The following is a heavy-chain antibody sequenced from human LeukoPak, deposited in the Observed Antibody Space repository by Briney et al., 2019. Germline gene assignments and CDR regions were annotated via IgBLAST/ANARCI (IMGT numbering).Heavy chain of an antibody. Sequence: GGSLRLSXAASGFTFSSYWMSWVRQAPGKGLEWVANIKQDGSEKYYVDSVKGRFTISRDNAKNSLYLQMNSLRAEDTAVYYCARVFRSTVTGEYYFDYWGQGTLVTVSS. D-gene: IGHD4-11*01. J-gene: IGHJ4*02. V-gene: IGHV3-7*01. CDR1: GFTFSSYW. CDR3: ARVFRSTVTGEYYFDY. CDR2: IKQDGSEK.